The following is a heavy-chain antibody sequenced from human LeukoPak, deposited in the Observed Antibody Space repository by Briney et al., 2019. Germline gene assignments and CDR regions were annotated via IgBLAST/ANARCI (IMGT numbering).Heavy chain of an antibody. J-gene: IGHJ4*02. CDR1: GFTFSSYD. CDR2: IGTAGDT. D-gene: IGHD3-22*01. CDR3: ARSPDRHYYDSSGQFNAFDY. Sequence: PGGSLRLSCAASGFTFSSYDMHWVRQATGKGLEWVSAIGTAGDTYYPGPVKGRFTISRENAKNSLYLQMNSLRAGDTAVYYCARSPDRHYYDSSGQFNAFDYWGQGTLVTVSS. V-gene: IGHV3-13*01.